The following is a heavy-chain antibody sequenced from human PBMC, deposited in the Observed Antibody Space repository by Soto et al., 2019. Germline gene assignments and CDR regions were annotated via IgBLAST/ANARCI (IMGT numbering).Heavy chain of an antibody. Sequence: GASVKVSCKATGYTLSAYTMNCVSQAPGQSLEWMGWINAGSGTTKYSQNFQGRVSITRDTSASTVYMELTGLTSEDTAVYYCARDTETLGPRANDAIDIWGQGTMVTVS. CDR1: GYTLSAYT. CDR2: INAGSGTT. D-gene: IGHD3-3*02. J-gene: IGHJ3*02. CDR3: ARDTETLGPRANDAIDI. V-gene: IGHV1-3*01.